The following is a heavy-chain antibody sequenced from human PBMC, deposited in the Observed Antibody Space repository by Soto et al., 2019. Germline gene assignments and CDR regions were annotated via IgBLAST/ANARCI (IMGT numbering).Heavy chain of an antibody. Sequence: QVQLVQSGAEVKEPGASVKVSCKASGYTFTDYRMHWVRQAPGQGLEWMGMINPSGGSTSYAQKFKGRVTMTRDTTTSTVCMELSRLRSEDTAVYYCARERGAWGQGTLVTVSS. CDR3: ARERGA. CDR1: GYTFTDYR. D-gene: IGHD1-26*01. J-gene: IGHJ4*02. V-gene: IGHV1-46*01. CDR2: INPSGGST.